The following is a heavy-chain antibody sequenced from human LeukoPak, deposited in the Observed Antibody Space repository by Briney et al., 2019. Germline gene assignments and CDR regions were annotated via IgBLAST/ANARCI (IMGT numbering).Heavy chain of an antibody. J-gene: IGHJ4*02. CDR2: IYCSGST. V-gene: IGHV4-59*01. D-gene: IGHD3-10*01. CDR3: ARVGSYTVPD. Sequence: SETLSLTCTVSGGSINNYYWSWIRQPPGKGLEWIGYIYCSGSTNYNPSLKSRVTISVDTSKNQFSLKLTSVTAADTAVYYCARVGSYTVPDWGQGTLVTVSS. CDR1: GGSINNYY.